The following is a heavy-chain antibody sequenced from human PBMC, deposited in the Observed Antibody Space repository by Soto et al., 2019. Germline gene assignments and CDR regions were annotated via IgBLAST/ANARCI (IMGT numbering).Heavy chain of an antibody. Sequence: SETLSLTCSVSGGSMNGYYWSWVRQPAGKGLEWIGRIYTSGGTNYNPSLKSRVTLSLDTSKNHLSLSLRSVTAADTAMYYCAREGADYNEYYYGMDVWGQGTTVTVSS. CDR3: AREGADYNEYYYGMDV. V-gene: IGHV4-4*07. CDR2: IYTSGGT. J-gene: IGHJ6*02. D-gene: IGHD4-4*01. CDR1: GGSMNGYY.